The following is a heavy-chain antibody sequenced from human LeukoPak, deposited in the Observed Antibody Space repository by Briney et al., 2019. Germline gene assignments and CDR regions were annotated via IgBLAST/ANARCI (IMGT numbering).Heavy chain of an antibody. J-gene: IGHJ4*02. CDR1: GYTFTGYY. Sequence: ASVKVSCKASGYTFTGYYMHWVRQAPGQGLEWMGWINPNSGGTNYAQKFQGRVTMTRDTSVSTAYMELSRLRSDDTAVYYCARETSESCSSTSCEYDYWGQGTLVTVSS. CDR2: INPNSGGT. CDR3: ARETSESCSSTSCEYDY. D-gene: IGHD2-2*01. V-gene: IGHV1-2*02.